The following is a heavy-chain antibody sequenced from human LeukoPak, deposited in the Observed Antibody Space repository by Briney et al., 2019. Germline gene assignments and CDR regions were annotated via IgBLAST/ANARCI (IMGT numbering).Heavy chain of an antibody. Sequence: ASVKVSCKASGGTFSSYAISWVRQAPGQGLEWMGGIIPIFGTANYAQKFQGRVTITADESTSTAYMELSSLRSEDTAVYYCARSIVVVPAFIITGTTGYFDYWGQGTLVTVSS. V-gene: IGHV1-69*13. CDR1: GGTFSSYA. J-gene: IGHJ4*02. CDR2: IIPIFGTA. D-gene: IGHD2-2*01. CDR3: ARSIVVVPAFIITGTTGYFDY.